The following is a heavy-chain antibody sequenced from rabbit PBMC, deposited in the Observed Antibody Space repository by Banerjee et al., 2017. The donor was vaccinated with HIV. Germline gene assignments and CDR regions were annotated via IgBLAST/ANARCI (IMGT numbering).Heavy chain of an antibody. CDR3: ARAWYANGYAGVAAL. J-gene: IGHJ3*01. CDR2: IDTGSSST. D-gene: IGHD4-2*01. Sequence: QSLEESGGDLVKPGASLTLTCKASGLDFSSTYWICWVRQAPGKGLEWIACIDTGSSSTYYTSWAKGRFTISKTSSTTVTLQMTSLTAADTATYFCARAWYANGYAGVAALWGQGTLVTV. V-gene: IGHV1S40*01. CDR1: GLDFSSTYW.